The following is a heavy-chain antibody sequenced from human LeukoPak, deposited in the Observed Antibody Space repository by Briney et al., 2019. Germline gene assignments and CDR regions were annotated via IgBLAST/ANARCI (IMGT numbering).Heavy chain of an antibody. CDR2: ISSSSSYI. Sequence: MSGGSLRLSCAASGLTFSSYSMNWVRQAPGKGLEWVSSISSSSSYIYYADSVKGRFTISRDNAKNSLYLQMNSLRVEDTAVYYCARDKIVGATYFDYWGQGTLVTVSS. CDR3: ARDKIVGATYFDY. CDR1: GLTFSSYS. V-gene: IGHV3-21*01. J-gene: IGHJ4*02. D-gene: IGHD1-26*01.